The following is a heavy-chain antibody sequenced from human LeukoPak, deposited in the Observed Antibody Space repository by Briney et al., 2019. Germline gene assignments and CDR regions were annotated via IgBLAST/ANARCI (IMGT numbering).Heavy chain of an antibody. CDR3: ARDVSRGYMDY. CDR1: GHTFSDYG. CDR2: TSVSSGTT. V-gene: IGHV1-18*01. J-gene: IGHJ4*01. Sequence: EASVKVSCKASGHTFSDYGVTWVRQAPGQGLEWMGWTSVSSGTTAYAENFQGRVTLTTDSSTSTAYMEVTSLTSDDTAVYYCARDVSRGYMDYWGHGTLVTVAS.